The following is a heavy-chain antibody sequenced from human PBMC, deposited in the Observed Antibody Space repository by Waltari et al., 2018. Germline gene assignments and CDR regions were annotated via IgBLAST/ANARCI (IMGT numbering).Heavy chain of an antibody. CDR3: AKDGLGFGSYYYYYYMDV. CDR1: GFTFSSYG. J-gene: IGHJ6*03. Sequence: QVQLVESGGGVVQPGGSLRLSCAASGFTFSSYGMHWVRQAPGKGLEWVTFIRYDGSNKDYADSVKGRFIISRDNSKNTLYLQMNSLRAEDTAVYYCAKDGLGFGSYYYYYYMDVWGKGTTVTIS. D-gene: IGHD3-10*01. V-gene: IGHV3-30*02. CDR2: IRYDGSNK.